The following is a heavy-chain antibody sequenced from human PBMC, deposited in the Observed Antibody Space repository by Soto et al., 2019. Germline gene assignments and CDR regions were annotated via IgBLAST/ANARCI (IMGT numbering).Heavy chain of an antibody. J-gene: IGHJ4*02. D-gene: IGHD3-16*02. CDR1: GFTFSSYG. CDR2: IWYAGSSK. V-gene: IGHV3-33*06. Sequence: GGSLRLSCAASGFTFSSYGMHWVRQAPCKGLEWVAVIWYAGSSKYYADSVRGRFSISRDNSKNTVYLQMNSLRVEDTAVYFCVKNSKDFVVIPATPIEYFDYWGQGTQVTVSS. CDR3: VKNSKDFVVIPATPIEYFDY.